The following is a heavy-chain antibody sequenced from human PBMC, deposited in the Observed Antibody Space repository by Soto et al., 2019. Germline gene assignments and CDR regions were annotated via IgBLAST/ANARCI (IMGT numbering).Heavy chain of an antibody. V-gene: IGHV7-4-1*01. CDR3: AREGVRLVPAATDIGYYYGMDV. J-gene: IGHJ6*02. CDR2: INTNTGNP. D-gene: IGHD2-2*01. Sequence: GASVKVSCKASGYTFTSYAMNWVRQAPGQGLEWMGWINTNTGNPPYAQGFTGRFVFSLDTSVSTAYLQICSLKAEDTAVYYCAREGVRLVPAATDIGYYYGMDVWGQGTTVTVSS. CDR1: GYTFTSYA.